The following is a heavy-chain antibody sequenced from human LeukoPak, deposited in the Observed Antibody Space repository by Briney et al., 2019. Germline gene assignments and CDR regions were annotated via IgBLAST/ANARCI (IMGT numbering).Heavy chain of an antibody. CDR2: ISSSSSYI. Sequence: GGSLRPSCAASGFTFSSYSMNWVRQAPGKGLEWVSSISSSSSYIYYADSVKGRFTFSRDNAKNSLYLQMNSLRAEDTAMYYCARGPISVVAALGIFDYWGQGTLVTVSS. CDR3: ARGPISVVAALGIFDY. D-gene: IGHD2-15*01. J-gene: IGHJ4*02. V-gene: IGHV3-21*06. CDR1: GFTFSSYS.